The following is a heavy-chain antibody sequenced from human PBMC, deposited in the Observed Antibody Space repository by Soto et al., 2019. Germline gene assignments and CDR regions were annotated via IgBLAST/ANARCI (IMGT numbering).Heavy chain of an antibody. CDR1: GGTFSTFG. J-gene: IGHJ4*02. CDR2: IIPFFGTA. D-gene: IGHD4-17*01. V-gene: IGHV1-69*13. CDR3: AKSAPMDAGDKYYYDF. Sequence: SVKVSCKASGGTFSTFGISWVRQAPGQGLEWMGGIIPFFGTARYSQKFEDRITITADESANTVYMDLRSLTSEDTAIYYCAKSAPMDAGDKYYYDFWGQGALVTVSS.